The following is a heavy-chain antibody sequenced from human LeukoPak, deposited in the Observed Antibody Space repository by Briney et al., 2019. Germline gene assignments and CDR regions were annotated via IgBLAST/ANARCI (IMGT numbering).Heavy chain of an antibody. D-gene: IGHD4-17*01. CDR2: VSYDGSNK. Sequence: GGSLRLSCAASGFTFSSYATHWGRQAPGKGLEWVAVVSYDGSNKYYADSVKGRFTISRDNSKNTLYLQMNSLRAEDTAVYYCMGDYSAFDIWGEGTMVTVSS. CDR3: MGDYSAFDI. V-gene: IGHV3-30-3*01. J-gene: IGHJ3*02. CDR1: GFTFSSYA.